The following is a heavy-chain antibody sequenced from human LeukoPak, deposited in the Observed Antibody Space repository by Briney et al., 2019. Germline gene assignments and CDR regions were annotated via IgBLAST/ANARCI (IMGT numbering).Heavy chain of an antibody. CDR3: AHXTXRPKCSGGXCYYFDL. CDR1: GFSLSTSGVA. J-gene: IGHJ2*01. CDR2: FYWDDDT. D-gene: IGHD2-15*01. Sequence: QSGPTLVKPTETLTLTCTFSGFSLSTSGVAVAWIRQPPGKAPEWLAIFYWDDDTRYSPSLKSRLTIVRDTSRTQVVLIMTNMDXVDTATYXXAHXTXRPKCSGGXCYYFDLWGRGTLVTVSS. V-gene: IGHV2-5*02.